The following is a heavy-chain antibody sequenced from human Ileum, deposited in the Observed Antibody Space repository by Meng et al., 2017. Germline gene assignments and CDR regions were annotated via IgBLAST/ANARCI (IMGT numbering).Heavy chain of an antibody. D-gene: IGHD1-1*01. Sequence: QNTLKESGPSRVKPTQTLTLTCTFSGCSLSTSGVGVGWIRQPPGKALEWLAVIYWSDEKRYSPTLKSRLTITKDTSKNQVVLTVTNMDTVDTATYYCAHRRGMSTTGGLFDPWGQGTLVTVSS. CDR1: GCSLSTSGVG. J-gene: IGHJ5*02. CDR2: IYWSDEK. V-gene: IGHV2-5*01. CDR3: AHRRGMSTTGGLFDP.